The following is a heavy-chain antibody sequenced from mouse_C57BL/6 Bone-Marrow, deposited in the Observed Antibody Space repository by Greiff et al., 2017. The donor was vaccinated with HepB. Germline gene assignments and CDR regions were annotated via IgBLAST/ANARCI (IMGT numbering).Heavy chain of an antibody. V-gene: IGHV7-3*01. J-gene: IGHJ4*01. CDR1: GFTFTDYY. Sequence: EVQVVESGGGLVQPGGSLSLSCAASGFTFTDYYMSWVRQPPGKALEWLGFIRNKANGYTTEYSASVKGRFTISRDNSQSILYLQMNALRAEDSATYYCARYMGGRVPYAMDYWGQGTSVTVSS. D-gene: IGHD6-1*01. CDR2: IRNKANGYTT. CDR3: ARYMGGRVPYAMDY.